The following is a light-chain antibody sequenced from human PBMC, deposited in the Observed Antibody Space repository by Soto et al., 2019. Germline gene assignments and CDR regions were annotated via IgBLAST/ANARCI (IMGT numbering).Light chain of an antibody. J-gene: IGKJ4*01. CDR3: QQHSNWLT. CDR2: DTY. V-gene: IGKV3-11*01. Sequence: EIVLTQSPATLSLSPGERATLSCRASQSVGSFLGWYQQKPGQAPRLLISDTYHRATGIPARFSGSGSGTDFTLTINSLEPEDFAVYYCQQHSNWLTFGGGTKVEIK. CDR1: QSVGSF.